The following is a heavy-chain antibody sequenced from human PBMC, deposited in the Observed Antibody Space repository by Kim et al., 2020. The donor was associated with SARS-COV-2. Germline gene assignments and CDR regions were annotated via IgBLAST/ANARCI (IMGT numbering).Heavy chain of an antibody. Sequence: GGSLRLSCAASGFTFSSYAMHWVRQAPGKGLEWVAVISYDGSNKYYADSVKGRFTISRDNSKNTLYLQMNSLRAEDTAVYYCAREGVVWFGELSGWFDPWGQGTLVTVSS. CDR3: AREGVVWFGELSGWFDP. D-gene: IGHD3-10*01. V-gene: IGHV3-30*04. CDR2: ISYDGSNK. J-gene: IGHJ5*02. CDR1: GFTFSSYA.